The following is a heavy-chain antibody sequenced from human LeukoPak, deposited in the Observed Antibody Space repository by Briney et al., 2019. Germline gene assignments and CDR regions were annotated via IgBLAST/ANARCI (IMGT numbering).Heavy chain of an antibody. Sequence: AASVKVSCKASGYTFTSYYMHWVRQAPGQGLEWMGIINPSGGSTSYAQKFQGRVTMTRDTSTSTVYMELRSLRSEDTAVYYCARDFRYYDSSGYYYPLGYWGQGTLVTVSS. D-gene: IGHD3-22*01. J-gene: IGHJ4*02. CDR1: GYTFTSYY. V-gene: IGHV1-46*01. CDR2: INPSGGST. CDR3: ARDFRYYDSSGYYYPLGY.